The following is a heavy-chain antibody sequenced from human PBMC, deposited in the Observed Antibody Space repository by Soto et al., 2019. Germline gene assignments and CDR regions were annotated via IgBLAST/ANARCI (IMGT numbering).Heavy chain of an antibody. CDR2: ISAYNGNT. CDR3: AKDLEHYTVTGYSYGLDV. CDR1: GYTFTIYG. V-gene: IGHV1-18*01. Sequence: GASVKVSCKASGYTFTIYGISWVRQAPGQGLEWMGWISAYNGNTNYAQKLQGRVTMTTDTSTSTAYMEPRSLRSDDTAVYYCAKDLEHYTVTGYSYGLDVWGQGTTVTVSS. D-gene: IGHD3-3*01. J-gene: IGHJ6*02.